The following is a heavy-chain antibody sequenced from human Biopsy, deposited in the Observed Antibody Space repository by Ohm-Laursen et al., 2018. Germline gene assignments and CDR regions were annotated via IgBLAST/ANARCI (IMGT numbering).Heavy chain of an antibody. CDR1: GDSVTKYY. CDR3: ARDSGILNYGNFKYYHYYGMDV. J-gene: IGHJ6*02. D-gene: IGHD4-11*01. Sequence: GTLSLTCTVSGDSVTKYYWSWIRQPPGKGLEWIGHIYYSVMTNYNPSLQSRVSISVDTSRNQVSPTLSSVTAADTAVYYCARDSGILNYGNFKYYHYYGMDVWGQGTKVTASS. CDR2: IYYSVMT. V-gene: IGHV4-59*02.